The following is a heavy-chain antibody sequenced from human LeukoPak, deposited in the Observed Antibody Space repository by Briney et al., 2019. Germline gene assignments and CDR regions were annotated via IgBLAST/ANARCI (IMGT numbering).Heavy chain of an antibody. D-gene: IGHD3-10*01. V-gene: IGHV3-30*02. Sequence: GGSLRLSCAASGFTFSSYGMHWVRQAPGKGLEWVAFIRYDGSNKYYADSVKGRFTISRDNAKNSLYLQMNSLRAEDTAVYYCARVTLVYYGSGSPVGPIQPAFDYWGQGTLVTVSS. CDR1: GFTFSSYG. J-gene: IGHJ4*02. CDR2: IRYDGSNK. CDR3: ARVTLVYYGSGSPVGPIQPAFDY.